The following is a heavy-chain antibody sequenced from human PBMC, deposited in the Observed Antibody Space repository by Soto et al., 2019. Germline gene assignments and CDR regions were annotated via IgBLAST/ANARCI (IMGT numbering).Heavy chain of an antibody. CDR1: GYSFTSYW. D-gene: IGHD3-22*01. CDR2: IDPSDSYT. V-gene: IGHV5-10-1*01. J-gene: IGHJ3*02. CDR3: ARHPSPSYYYDSSGNAFDI. Sequence: PGESLKISCKGSGYSFTSYWISWVRQMPGKGLEWMGRIDPSDSYTNYSPSFQGHVTIPADKSISTAYLQWSSLKASDTAMYYCARHPSPSYYYDSSGNAFDIWGQGTMVTVSS.